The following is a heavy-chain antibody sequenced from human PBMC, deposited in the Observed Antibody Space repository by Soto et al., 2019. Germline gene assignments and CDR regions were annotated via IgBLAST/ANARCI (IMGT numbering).Heavy chain of an antibody. CDR1: GFSFSDYG. CDR3: GKDLMGEQWLGVMHY. CDR2: LSYDGDKE. D-gene: IGHD6-19*01. J-gene: IGHJ4*02. V-gene: IGHV3-30*18. Sequence: QVQLEESGGNVVQPGRSLRLSCAASGFSFSDYGMHWVRQAPGKGLESVTLLSYDGDKEYYADSVTGRFNISRDNSKNTVFLQMNTLQPEDTAVYSCGKDLMGEQWLGVMHYWGQGTLVTVSS.